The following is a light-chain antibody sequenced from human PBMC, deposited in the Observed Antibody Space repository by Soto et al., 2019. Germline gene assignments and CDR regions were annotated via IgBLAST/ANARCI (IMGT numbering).Light chain of an antibody. Sequence: EIVLTQSPDTLSLSPGERATLSCRASQSVGRDYLAWFQQKPGQAPRLLVYNPSNRATGIPDRFSGSGSGTEFTLTISRLEPEDFAVYYCQQYGSSPYTFGQGTKLEIK. CDR1: QSVGRDY. J-gene: IGKJ2*01. V-gene: IGKV3-20*01. CDR3: QQYGSSPYT. CDR2: NPS.